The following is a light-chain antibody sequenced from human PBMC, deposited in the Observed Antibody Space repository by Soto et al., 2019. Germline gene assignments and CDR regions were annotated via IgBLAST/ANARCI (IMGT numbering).Light chain of an antibody. J-gene: IGLJ1*01. Sequence: QSALTQPASVSGSPGQSITISCTGTSRDVGAYDYVSWYLQYPDKAPQLLIYYVDHRPSGVSSRFSGSKSGNTASLTISGLQAEDEGDYYCVSYADGSIYFFGTGTKLTVL. V-gene: IGLV2-14*03. CDR1: SRDVGAYDY. CDR3: VSYADGSIYF. CDR2: YVD.